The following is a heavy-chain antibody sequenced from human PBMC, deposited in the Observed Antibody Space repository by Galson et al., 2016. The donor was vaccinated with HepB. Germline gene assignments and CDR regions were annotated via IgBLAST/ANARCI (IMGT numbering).Heavy chain of an antibody. D-gene: IGHD3-16*01. J-gene: IGHJ6*02. CDR2: VSDDGTNK. CDR3: ARPRGTSSYYYGMDV. Sequence: SLRLSCAASGFSLSNYGMHWVRQAPGKGLEWVAVVSDDGTNKYYADSVKGRFTISKDNSKNTLYLQINSLRGEDTAVYYCARPRGTSSYYYGMDVWGHGPTVSVSS. V-gene: IGHV3-30*03. CDR1: GFSLSNYG.